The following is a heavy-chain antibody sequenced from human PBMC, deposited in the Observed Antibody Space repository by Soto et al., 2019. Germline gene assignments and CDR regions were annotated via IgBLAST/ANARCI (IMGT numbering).Heavy chain of an antibody. CDR2: IDWDDNK. V-gene: IGHV2-70*01. D-gene: IGHD1-7*01. J-gene: IGHJ4*02. CDR1: GFSLTTTGMC. Sequence: GPTLLNPTQTLTLTCTFSGFSLTTTGMCVSWIRQPPGKALEWLALIDWDDNKYYTTSLKTRLTISKDTSKTQVVLTMTNMDPVDTATYYCARIPDWNYDKFFAYWGQ. CDR3: ARIPDWNYDKFFAY.